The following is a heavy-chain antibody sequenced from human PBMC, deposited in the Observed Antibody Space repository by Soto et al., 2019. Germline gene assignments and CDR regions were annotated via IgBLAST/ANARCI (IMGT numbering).Heavy chain of an antibody. Sequence: EVQLVESGGGLVQPGRSLRLSCAASGFTFDDYAMHWVRQAPGKGLEWVSGISWNSGSIGYADSVKGRFTISRDNAKNSLYLQMNSLRAEDTALYYCAKVLSSGWYFRAFDIWGQGTMVTVSS. V-gene: IGHV3-9*01. CDR3: AKVLSSGWYFRAFDI. CDR1: GFTFDDYA. J-gene: IGHJ3*02. D-gene: IGHD6-19*01. CDR2: ISWNSGSI.